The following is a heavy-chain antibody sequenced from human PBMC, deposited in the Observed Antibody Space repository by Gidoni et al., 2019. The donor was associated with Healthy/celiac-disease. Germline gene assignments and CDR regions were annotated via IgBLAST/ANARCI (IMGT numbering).Heavy chain of an antibody. CDR1: GFTFSSYA. Sequence: QVQLVESGGGVVQPGRSLRLSCADSGFTFSSYAMHWVRQAPGKGLDWVAVISEDGMKKYSAEYVKGRLTISRDNSKNTLYLQMNSLRAEDTAVYYCAREHKAAHEDWGQGTLVTVSS. V-gene: IGHV3-30*04. CDR3: AREHKAAHED. D-gene: IGHD6-6*01. J-gene: IGHJ4*02. CDR2: ISEDGMKK.